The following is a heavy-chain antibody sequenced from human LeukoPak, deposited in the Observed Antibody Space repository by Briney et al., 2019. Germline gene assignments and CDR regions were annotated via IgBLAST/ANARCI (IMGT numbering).Heavy chain of an antibody. CDR3: ARAHYYDSRFFYYFDY. D-gene: IGHD3-22*01. Sequence: GGSLRLSCAASGFTFSSYGMHWVRQAPVKGLEWVAVIWYDGSNKYYADSVKGRFTISRDNSKNTLYLQMNSLRAEDTAVYYCARAHYYDSRFFYYFDYWGQGTLVTVSS. CDR2: IWYDGSNK. J-gene: IGHJ4*02. CDR1: GFTFSSYG. V-gene: IGHV3-33*01.